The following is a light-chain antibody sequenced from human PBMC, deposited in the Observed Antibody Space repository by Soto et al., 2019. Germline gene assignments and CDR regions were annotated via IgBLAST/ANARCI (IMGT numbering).Light chain of an antibody. CDR1: QSVLYSSNNKNY. CDR3: QQYYSTPLT. Sequence: DIGMTQSPDSLAVSLGERATINCKSSQSVLYSSNNKNYLAWYQQKPGQPPKLLIYWASTRESGVPDRFSGSGSGTDFTLTISSLQAEDGAVYYCQQYYSTPLTFGGGTKVAI. CDR2: WAS. J-gene: IGKJ4*01. V-gene: IGKV4-1*01.